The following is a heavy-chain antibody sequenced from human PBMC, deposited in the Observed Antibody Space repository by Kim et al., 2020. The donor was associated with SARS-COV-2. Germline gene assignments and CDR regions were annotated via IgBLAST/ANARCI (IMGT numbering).Heavy chain of an antibody. CDR2: IHYSGTT. CDR1: GGSISSDSHY. D-gene: IGHD5-12*01. J-gene: IGHJ4*02. V-gene: IGHV4-39*01. CDR3: AALAVVGWPTNDF. Sequence: SETLSLTCAVSGGSISSDSHYWGWVRQPPGKGMEWIGSIHYSGTTSYNPSLQSRVTISIDTSKNQFSLKVRSVTAADTAVYYCAALAVVGWPTNDFWGQGTLVTVSS.